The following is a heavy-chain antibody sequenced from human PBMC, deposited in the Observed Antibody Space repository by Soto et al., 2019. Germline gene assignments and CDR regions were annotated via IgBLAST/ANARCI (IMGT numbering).Heavy chain of an antibody. Sequence: VPLVESGGGLVQPGGSLKLSCAASGFTFSGSAMHWVRQASGKGLEWVGRIRSKANSYATAYAASVKGRFTISRDDSKNTAYLQMNSLKTEDTAVYYCTRPSQRGNYWYFDLWGRGTLVTVSS. CDR1: GFTFSGSA. CDR2: IRSKANSYAT. D-gene: IGHD7-27*01. J-gene: IGHJ2*01. CDR3: TRPSQRGNYWYFDL. V-gene: IGHV3-73*02.